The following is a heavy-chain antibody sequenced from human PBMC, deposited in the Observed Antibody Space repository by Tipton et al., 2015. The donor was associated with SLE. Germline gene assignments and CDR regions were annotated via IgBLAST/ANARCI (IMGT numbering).Heavy chain of an antibody. Sequence: LRLSCAVSGGSISSGGYSWSWIRQPPGKGLEWIGYIYHSGSTYYNPSLKSRVTISVDTSKNQFSLKLSSVTAADTAVYYCARELQQLVAFDIWGQGTMVTVSS. CDR1: GGSISSGGYS. CDR3: ARELQQLVAFDI. V-gene: IGHV4-30-2*01. D-gene: IGHD6-6*01. CDR2: IYHSGST. J-gene: IGHJ3*02.